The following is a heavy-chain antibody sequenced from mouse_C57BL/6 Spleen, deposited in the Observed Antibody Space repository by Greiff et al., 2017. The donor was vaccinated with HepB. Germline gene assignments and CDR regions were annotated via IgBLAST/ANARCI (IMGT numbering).Heavy chain of an antibody. CDR1: GYTFTDYN. CDR2: INPNNGGT. V-gene: IGHV1-18*01. Sequence: VQLQQSGPELVKPGASVKIPCKASGYTFTDYNMDWVKQSHGKSLEWIGDINPNNGGTIYNQKFKGKATLTVDKSSSTAYMELRSLTSEDTAVYYCARRFITTVVPHWYFDVWGTGTTVTVSS. CDR3: ARRFITTVVPHWYFDV. D-gene: IGHD1-1*01. J-gene: IGHJ1*03.